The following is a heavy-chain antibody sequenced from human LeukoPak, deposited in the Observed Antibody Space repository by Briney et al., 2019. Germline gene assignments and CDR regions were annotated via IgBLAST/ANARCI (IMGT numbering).Heavy chain of an antibody. V-gene: IGHV1-2*02. CDR3: AREDYYDSGSNDY. J-gene: IGHJ4*02. CDR2: INPNSGGT. CDR1: GGTFNNYA. Sequence: ASVKVSCKASGGTFNNYAINWVRQAPGQGLEWMGWINPNSGGTNYAQKFQGRVTMTRDTSISTAYMELSRLRSEDTAVYYCAREDYYDSGSNDYWGQGTLVTVSS. D-gene: IGHD3-22*01.